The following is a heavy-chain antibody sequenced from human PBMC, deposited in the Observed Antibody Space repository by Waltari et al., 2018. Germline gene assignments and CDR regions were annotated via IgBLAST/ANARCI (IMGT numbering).Heavy chain of an antibody. D-gene: IGHD6-13*01. V-gene: IGHV4-39*07. Sequence: QLQLQESGPGLVKPSETLSLTCTVSGVSISSSSYYWGWIRPPPGKGLEWIGSIYYSGVTYHSPSRKSRGTISVDTSTNQFHLKLSCVTGADTAGYYCARGGQQLVLGPVDYWGQGTLVTVSS. CDR2: IYYSGVT. J-gene: IGHJ4*02. CDR3: ARGGQQLVLGPVDY. CDR1: GVSISSSSYY.